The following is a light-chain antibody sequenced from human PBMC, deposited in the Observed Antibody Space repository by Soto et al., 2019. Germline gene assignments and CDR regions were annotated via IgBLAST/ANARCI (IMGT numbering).Light chain of an antibody. CDR3: QESYSTS. V-gene: IGKV1-39*01. J-gene: IGKJ1*01. CDR2: VAS. Sequence: DIQMTQSRASLSASVGRSVTITCRASQYISTYLNWYQQKPGKAPKLLIYVASNLQSGVPSRFSCSGSGTDFTLTISSMQPEDIATYYCQESYSTSFGQGTKVDIK. CDR1: QYISTY.